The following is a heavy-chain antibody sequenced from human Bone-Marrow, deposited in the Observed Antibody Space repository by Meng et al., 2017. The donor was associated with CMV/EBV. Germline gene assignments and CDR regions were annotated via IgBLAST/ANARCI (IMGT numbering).Heavy chain of an antibody. D-gene: IGHD1-26*01. CDR3: ARRRGSSSFDY. CDR2: IIQDGSEK. V-gene: IGHV3-7*01. J-gene: IGHJ4*02. Sequence: GESLKISCAASGFTFSNYWMTWVRQAPGKGLEWVANIIQDGSEKHYVESVKGRFTISRDNDKRSLYLQMNSLGAEDTAVYFCARRRGSSSFDYWGQGTLVTVSS. CDR1: GFTFSNYW.